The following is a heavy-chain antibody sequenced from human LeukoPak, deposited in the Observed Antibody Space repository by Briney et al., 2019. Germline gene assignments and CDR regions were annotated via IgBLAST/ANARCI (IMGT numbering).Heavy chain of an antibody. CDR2: INPNSGGT. J-gene: IGHJ3*01. CDR1: GGTFSSYA. CDR3: ARPPYYYDSSGFSD. Sequence: ASVKVSCKASGGTFSSYAISWVRQAPGQGLEWMGWINPNSGGTNYAQKFQGRVTMTRDTSISTAYMELSRLRSEDTAVYYCARPPYYYDSSGFSDWGQGTMVTVSS. D-gene: IGHD3-22*01. V-gene: IGHV1-2*02.